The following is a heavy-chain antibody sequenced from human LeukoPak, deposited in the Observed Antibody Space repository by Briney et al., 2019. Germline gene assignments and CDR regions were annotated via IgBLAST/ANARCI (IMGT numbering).Heavy chain of an antibody. V-gene: IGHV3-23*01. CDR3: AKGYCSSTSCYKFDY. CDR2: ISGSGGST. Sequence: GGSLRLSYAASGFTFSSYAMSWVRQAPGKGLEWVSAISGSGGSTYYADSVKGRFTISRDNSKNTLYLQMNSLRAEDTAVYYCAKGYCSSTSCYKFDYWGQGTLVTVSS. J-gene: IGHJ4*02. CDR1: GFTFSSYA. D-gene: IGHD2-2*02.